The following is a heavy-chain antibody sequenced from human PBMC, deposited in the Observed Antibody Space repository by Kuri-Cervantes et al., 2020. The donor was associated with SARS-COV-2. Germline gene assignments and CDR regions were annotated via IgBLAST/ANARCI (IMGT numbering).Heavy chain of an antibody. CDR1: GFTFSSYD. J-gene: IGHJ5*02. CDR3: AKDPEDIVVVPADPHHWFDP. CDR2: IGTAGDP. D-gene: IGHD2-2*01. Sequence: GESLKISCAASGFTFSSYDMHWVRQATGKGLEWVSAIGTAGDPYYQGSVKGRFTISRDNSKNKLYLQMNSLRAEDTAVYYCAKDPEDIVVVPADPHHWFDPWGQGTLVTVSS. V-gene: IGHV3-13*05.